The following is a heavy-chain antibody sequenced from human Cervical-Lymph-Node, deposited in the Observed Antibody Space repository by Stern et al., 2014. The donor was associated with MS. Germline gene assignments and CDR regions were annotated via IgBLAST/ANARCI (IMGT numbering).Heavy chain of an antibody. V-gene: IGHV5-51*01. CDR2: IYPGDSVT. J-gene: IGHJ5*02. Sequence: EVQLVESGAEVKKPGGSLKISCKGSGYSFTSYWIGWGRQMPGKGLEWLGIIYPGDSVTRYSPSFQGQVTISADKSISTAYLQWSSLKASDTAMYYCARGSIAARPSPDWFDPWGQGTLVTVSS. D-gene: IGHD6-6*01. CDR3: ARGSIAARPSPDWFDP. CDR1: GYSFTSYW.